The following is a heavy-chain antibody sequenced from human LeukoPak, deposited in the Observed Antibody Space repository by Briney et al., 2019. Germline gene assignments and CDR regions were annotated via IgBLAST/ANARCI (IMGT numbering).Heavy chain of an antibody. CDR3: ARGLSGDYDSVVGY. J-gene: IGHJ4*02. V-gene: IGHV4-39*01. Sequence: PSETLSLTCTVSGGSISSSSYYWGWIRQPPGKGLEWIGSIYYSGGTYYNPSLKSRVTISVDTSKNQFSLKLSSVTAADTAVYYCARGLSGDYDSVVGYWGQGTLVTVSS. CDR1: GGSISSSSYY. CDR2: IYYSGGT. D-gene: IGHD4-17*01.